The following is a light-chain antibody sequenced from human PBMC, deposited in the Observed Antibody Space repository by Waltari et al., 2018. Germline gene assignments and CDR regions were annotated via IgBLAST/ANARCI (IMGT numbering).Light chain of an antibody. CDR1: RSDIGTYNY. CDR2: DVN. Sequence: QSVLPQPASVSGSPGQSITISCTGTRSDIGTYNYLSWYQQYPATAPNLMIYDVNKRPSGVSDRFSGSKSGNTASLTISGLQAEDEADYYCCSYTRSSTYVFGTGTQVTVL. CDR3: CSYTRSSTYV. J-gene: IGLJ1*01. V-gene: IGLV2-14*01.